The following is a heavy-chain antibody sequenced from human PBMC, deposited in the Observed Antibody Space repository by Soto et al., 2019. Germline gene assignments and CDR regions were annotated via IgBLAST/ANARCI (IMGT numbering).Heavy chain of an antibody. CDR2: TYYRSKSFN. J-gene: IGHJ4*02. V-gene: IGHV6-1*01. CDR3: ARTLRGHGVKYFDY. CDR1: GDSVSSNSAA. D-gene: IGHD3-10*01. Sequence: QTLSLTCAISGDSVSSNSAAWNWIRLSPSRGLEWLGRTYYRSKSFNDHAVSVKSRITINPDTSKNQFSLQLNSVTPEDTAVYYSARTLRGHGVKYFDYWGQGTLVTVSS.